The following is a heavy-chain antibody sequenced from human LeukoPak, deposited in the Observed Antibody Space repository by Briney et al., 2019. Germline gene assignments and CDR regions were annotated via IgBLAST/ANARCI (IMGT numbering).Heavy chain of an antibody. V-gene: IGHV1-69*01. J-gene: IGHJ4*02. Sequence: ASVKVSCKASGGTFSSYAISWVRQAPGQGLEWMGGIIPIFGTANYAQKFQGRVTITADESTSTAYMELSSLRSEGTAVYYCAREHSLLFDYWGQGTLVTVSS. CDR2: IIPIFGTA. D-gene: IGHD3-16*02. CDR1: GGTFSSYA. CDR3: AREHSLLFDY.